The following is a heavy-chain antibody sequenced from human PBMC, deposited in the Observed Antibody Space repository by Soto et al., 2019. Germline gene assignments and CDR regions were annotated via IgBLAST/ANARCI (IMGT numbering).Heavy chain of an antibody. D-gene: IGHD3-10*01. CDR1: GFTFEDYS. CDR3: TKRRSARPGFDAFDL. J-gene: IGHJ3*01. V-gene: IGHV3-9*01. Sequence: GGSLRLSCVASGFTFEDYSLHWVRQVPGKGLEWVAGISGNSGSSGYADSVRGRFTVSRDNAKNSLFLQMSSLSPEDTALYYCTKRRSARPGFDAFDLWGQGTMVTVSS. CDR2: ISGNSGSS.